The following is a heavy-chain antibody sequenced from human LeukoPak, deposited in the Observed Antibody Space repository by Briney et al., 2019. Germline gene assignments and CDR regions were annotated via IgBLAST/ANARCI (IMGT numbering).Heavy chain of an antibody. CDR1: GFTFSSYA. Sequence: GGSLRLSCAASGFTFSSYAMSWVRQAPGKGLVWVSHMNGDGSSTSYADSVKGRFTISRDNAKNTLYLQMNRLKAEDTAVYYCARSATDAFDIWGQGTMVTVSS. V-gene: IGHV3-74*01. CDR2: MNGDGSST. CDR3: ARSATDAFDI. J-gene: IGHJ3*02.